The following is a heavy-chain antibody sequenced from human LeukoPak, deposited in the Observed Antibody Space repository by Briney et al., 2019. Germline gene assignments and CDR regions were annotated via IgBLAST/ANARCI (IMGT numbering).Heavy chain of an antibody. J-gene: IGHJ1*01. V-gene: IGHV4-34*01. CDR2: INHGGST. Sequence: PSETLSLTCAVYGGSFSGDFWSWIRQSPGKGLEWIGEINHGGSTTYNPSLQSRVTMSVDTSTNQISLKMTSVTAADTAVYYCARHQHSGSYPDWGQGTLVTVSS. D-gene: IGHD1-26*01. CDR3: ARHQHSGSYPD. CDR1: GGSFSGDF.